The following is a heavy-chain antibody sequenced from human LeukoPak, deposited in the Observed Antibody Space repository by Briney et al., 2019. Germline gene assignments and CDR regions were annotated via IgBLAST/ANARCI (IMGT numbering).Heavy chain of an antibody. Sequence: SGPTLVNPTQTLTLTCTFSGFSLSTSGVGVGWIRQPPGKTLEWIGYISYSGRTNNDPSLKSRVTISVDTSKNQFSLKLTSVSAADTAVYYCARADTHHRHSSSWHLDYWGQGTLVTVSS. CDR3: ARADTHHRHSSSWHLDY. J-gene: IGHJ4*02. CDR1: GFSLSTSGVG. CDR2: ISYSGRT. D-gene: IGHD6-13*01. V-gene: IGHV4-61*08.